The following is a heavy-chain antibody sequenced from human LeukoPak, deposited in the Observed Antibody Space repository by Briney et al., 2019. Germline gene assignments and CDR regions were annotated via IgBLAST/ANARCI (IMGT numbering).Heavy chain of an antibody. D-gene: IGHD2-2*01. V-gene: IGHV1-46*01. CDR1: GYTFTGYW. Sequence: ASVKLSCKAFGYTFTGYWMHWVRQAPGQGPEWMGVISPSGGSTIYAQKFKGRVTLTRDMSTSTAYMELRSLRSDDTAVYYCARDNPSSPKYQSWRYWGQGTLVTVSS. J-gene: IGHJ4*02. CDR3: ARDNPSSPKYQSWRY. CDR2: ISPSGGST.